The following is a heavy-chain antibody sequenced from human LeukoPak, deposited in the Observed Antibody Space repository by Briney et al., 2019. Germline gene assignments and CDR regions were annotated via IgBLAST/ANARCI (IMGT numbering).Heavy chain of an antibody. J-gene: IGHJ4*02. CDR2: IYYTGST. V-gene: IGHV4-59*04. Sequence: SETLSLTCSVSGGSMNSYYGRGLRQSPGKELEWIGYIYYTGSTYYNPSLKGRVTMSLGPSKNQFSLKLNSVTAADTAVYYCAGPWEYYFDYWGQGILVVVSS. CDR1: GGSMNSYY. D-gene: IGHD2/OR15-2a*01. CDR3: AGPWEYYFDY.